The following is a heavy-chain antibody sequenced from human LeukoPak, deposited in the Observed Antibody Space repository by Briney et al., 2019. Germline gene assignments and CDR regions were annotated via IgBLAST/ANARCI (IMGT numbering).Heavy chain of an antibody. J-gene: IGHJ6*03. CDR1: GGSISSSSYY. Sequence: NPSETLSLTCTVSGGSISSSSYYWGWIRQPPGKGLEWIGSIYYSGSTYYNPSLKSRVTISVDTSKNQFSLKLSSVTAADTAVYYCARVCGGSYYGVYYYYYMDVWGKGTTVTVSS. D-gene: IGHD1-26*01. V-gene: IGHV4-39*07. CDR3: ARVCGGSYYGVYYYYYMDV. CDR2: IYYSGST.